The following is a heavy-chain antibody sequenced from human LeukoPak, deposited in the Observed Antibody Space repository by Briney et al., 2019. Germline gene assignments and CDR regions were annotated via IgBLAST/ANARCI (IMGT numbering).Heavy chain of an antibody. Sequence: SETLSLTCAVYGGSFSGYYWSWIRQPPGKGLEWIGEINHSGSTNYNPSLKSRVTISVDTSKNQFSLKLSSVTAADTAVYYCARDLSPYYYDSSGYGAFDIWGQGTMVTVSS. CDR2: INHSGST. V-gene: IGHV4-34*01. J-gene: IGHJ3*02. CDR3: ARDLSPYYYDSSGYGAFDI. D-gene: IGHD3-22*01. CDR1: GGSFSGYY.